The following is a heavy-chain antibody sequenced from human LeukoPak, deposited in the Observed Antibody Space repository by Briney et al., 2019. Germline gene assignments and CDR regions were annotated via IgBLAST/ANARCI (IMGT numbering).Heavy chain of an antibody. CDR1: GGSISSSIYY. Sequence: PSETLSLTCTVSGGSISSSIYYWAWIRQPPGKGLEWIGSIDYRERTTYNPSLKSRVTISADTSRNQFSLKLSSVTARDTAVYYCASYVSRTMRDSWGQGTLVSVSS. D-gene: IGHD3-16*01. CDR2: IDYRERT. CDR3: ASYVSRTMRDS. J-gene: IGHJ4*02. V-gene: IGHV4-39*01.